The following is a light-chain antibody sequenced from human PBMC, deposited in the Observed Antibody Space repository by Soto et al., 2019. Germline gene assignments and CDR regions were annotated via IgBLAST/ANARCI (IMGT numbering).Light chain of an antibody. CDR3: SSYRTETTLWV. J-gene: IGLJ3*02. CDR2: GVS. Sequence: QSVLTQPASVSGSPGQSSTISCTGTGSDVGNYNYVSWYQQHPGKVPKLLIYGVSNRPSGVSNRFSASKSGNVASLTISGLLAEDEADYYCSSYRTETTLWVFGGGTKLTVL. CDR1: GSDVGNYNY. V-gene: IGLV2-14*01.